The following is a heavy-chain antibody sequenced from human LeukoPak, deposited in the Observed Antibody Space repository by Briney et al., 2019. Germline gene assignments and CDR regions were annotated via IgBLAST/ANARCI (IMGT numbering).Heavy chain of an antibody. J-gene: IGHJ4*02. V-gene: IGHV4-59*01. Sequence: SETLSLTCTVSGGSISSYYWSWIRQPPGKGLERIGYIYYSGITNYNPSLKSRVTISVDTSKNQFSLKLSSVTAADTAVYYCARESGRLAMVFDYWGQGTLVTVSS. CDR1: GGSISSYY. CDR2: IYYSGIT. CDR3: ARESGRLAMVFDY. D-gene: IGHD6-19*01.